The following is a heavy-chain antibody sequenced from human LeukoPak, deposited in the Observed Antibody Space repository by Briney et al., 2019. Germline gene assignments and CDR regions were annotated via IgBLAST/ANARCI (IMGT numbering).Heavy chain of an antibody. CDR3: AKDRPRFASSGQPSDAFDI. CDR1: GFTFDDYA. J-gene: IGHJ3*02. V-gene: IGHV3-9*01. CDR2: ISWNSGSI. D-gene: IGHD6-19*01. Sequence: KTGGSLRLSCAASGFTFDDYAMHWVRQAPGKGLEWVSGISWNSGSIGYADSVKGRFTISRDNAKNSLYLQMNSLRAEDTALYYCAKDRPRFASSGQPSDAFDIWGQGTMVTVSS.